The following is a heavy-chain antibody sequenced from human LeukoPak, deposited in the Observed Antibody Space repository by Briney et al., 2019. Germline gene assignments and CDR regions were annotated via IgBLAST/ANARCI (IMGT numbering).Heavy chain of an antibody. J-gene: IGHJ4*02. V-gene: IGHV3-48*04. D-gene: IGHD2-2*01. CDR3: ARKYCSSTSCYLGLDY. CDR1: GFTFSSYS. CDR2: ISSSSSTI. Sequence: GGSLRLSYAASGFTFSSYSMNWVRQAPGKGLEWVSYISSSSSTIYYADSVKGRFTISRDNAKNSLYLQMNSLRAEDTAVYYCARKYCSSTSCYLGLDYWGQGTLVTVSS.